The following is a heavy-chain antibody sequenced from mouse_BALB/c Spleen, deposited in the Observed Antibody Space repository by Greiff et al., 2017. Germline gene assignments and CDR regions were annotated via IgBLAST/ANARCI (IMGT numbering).Heavy chain of an antibody. CDR2: INPYNGDT. CDR1: GYSFTGYF. J-gene: IGHJ4*01. Sequence: EVQLQQSGPELVKPGASVKISCKASGYSFTGYFMNWVMQSHGKSLEWIGRINPYNGDTFYNQKFKGKATLTVDKSSSTAHMELRSLASEDSAVYYCARGNARMDYWGQGTSVTVSS. D-gene: IGHD2-1*01. V-gene: IGHV1-20*02. CDR3: ARGNARMDY.